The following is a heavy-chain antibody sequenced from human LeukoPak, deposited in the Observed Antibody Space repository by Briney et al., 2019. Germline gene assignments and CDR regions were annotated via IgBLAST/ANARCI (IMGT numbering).Heavy chain of an antibody. J-gene: IGHJ4*02. V-gene: IGHV3-7*01. CDR3: AKSLDY. CDR2: IKGDGSET. CDR1: GFTFSRSW. Sequence: GGSLRLSCVASGFTFSRSWMDWVRRAPGKGLEWVANIKGDGSETHYVDSAKGRFTISRDNAKNYLYLQIDRVRVEGTAIYYCAKSLDYWGQGALLTVSS.